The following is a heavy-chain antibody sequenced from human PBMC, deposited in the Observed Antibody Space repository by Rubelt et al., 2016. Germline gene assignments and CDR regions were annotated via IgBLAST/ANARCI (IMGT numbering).Heavy chain of an antibody. CDR2: ISAYNGNT. CDR1: GYTFTSYG. D-gene: IGHD3-16*02. J-gene: IGHJ4*02. CDR3: ARNLIMITFGGVFVPPDY. V-gene: IGHV1-18*03. Sequence: QVQLVQSGAEVKKPGASVKVSCKASGYTFTSYGISWVRQAPGQGLEWMGWISAYNGNTNYAQKFQGRVIRTTDTSTSRVYMELGSLRVEDVSVYYCARNLIMITFGGVFVPPDYWGQGTLVTVSS.